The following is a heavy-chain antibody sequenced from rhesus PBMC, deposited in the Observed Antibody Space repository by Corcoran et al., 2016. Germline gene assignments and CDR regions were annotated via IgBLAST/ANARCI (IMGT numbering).Heavy chain of an antibody. J-gene: IGHJ4*01. CDR2: IKCNSGSA. D-gene: IGHD3-28*01. CDR1: GASVSSNW. Sequence: QVQLQESGPGLVKPSETLSLTCTVSGASVSSNWWSWIRQPPGKGLEWIGEIKCNSGSANNNPSLKSRVTISKYASKNQFSLNLNSVTAADTAVYYCARVGEITMIVATFDYWGQGVLVTVSS. V-gene: IGHV4-80*01. CDR3: ARVGEITMIVATFDY.